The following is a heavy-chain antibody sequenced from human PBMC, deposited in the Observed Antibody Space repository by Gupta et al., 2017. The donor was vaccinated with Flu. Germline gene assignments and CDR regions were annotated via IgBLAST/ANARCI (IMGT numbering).Heavy chain of an antibody. J-gene: IGHJ4*02. CDR2: IYYSGST. Sequence: WGWIRQPPGKGLEWIGSIYYSGSTYYNPSLKSRVTIYVDTSKNQFSLKLSSVTAADTAVYYCALGYCSSTSCYRLGVGDYWGQGTLVTVSS. CDR3: ALGYCSSTSCYRLGVGDY. V-gene: IGHV4-39*01. D-gene: IGHD2-2*01.